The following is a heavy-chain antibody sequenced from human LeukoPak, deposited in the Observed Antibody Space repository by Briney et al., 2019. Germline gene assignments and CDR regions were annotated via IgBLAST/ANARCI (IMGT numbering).Heavy chain of an antibody. V-gene: IGHV3-20*04. CDR3: ARARGTGTIEGPLVN. Sequence: PGGSLRLSCAAAGFTFDDYGMNWVRQAPGKGLEWVSGIHWNGGSTSYADSVKGRFTISRDNAKNFLYLQMNSLRAEDTAFYYCARARGTGTIEGPLVNWGQGTLVTVSS. J-gene: IGHJ4*02. CDR2: IHWNGGST. D-gene: IGHD1-7*01. CDR1: GFTFDDYG.